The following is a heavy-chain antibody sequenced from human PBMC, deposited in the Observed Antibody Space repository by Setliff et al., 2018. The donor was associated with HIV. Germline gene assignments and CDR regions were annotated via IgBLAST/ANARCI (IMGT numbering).Heavy chain of an antibody. CDR2: MNPFSGDT. V-gene: IGHV1-8*01. Sequence: ASVKVSCKSLGYTFLNYDIFWVRQATGQGLEWMARMNPFSGDTAFAQKFHGRVTLTRNTSRRTAYMTLNTLKYEDTAVYYYVTGSAARPFDYWGPGTLVTVSS. D-gene: IGHD6-6*01. CDR1: GYTFLNYD. CDR3: VTGSAARPFDY. J-gene: IGHJ4*02.